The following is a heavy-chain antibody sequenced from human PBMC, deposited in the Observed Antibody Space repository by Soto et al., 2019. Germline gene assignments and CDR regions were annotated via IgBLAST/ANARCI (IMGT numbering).Heavy chain of an antibody. D-gene: IGHD2-8*01. Sequence: QVQLQESGSRLVRPSQTVSLTCSVSGGSVNSGGYSWSWIRQRPGKGLEWIAFISPSGSPAYTPSLKSRATISVDRSKNQISLELSSVTAADTAVYYCTRGVLAWGPGTRVTVSS. CDR3: TRGVLA. CDR2: ISPSGSP. CDR1: GGSVNSGGYS. J-gene: IGHJ5*02. V-gene: IGHV4-30-2*01.